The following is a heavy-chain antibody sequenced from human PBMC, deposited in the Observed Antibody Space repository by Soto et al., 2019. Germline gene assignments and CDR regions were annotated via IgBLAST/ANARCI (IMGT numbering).Heavy chain of an antibody. Sequence: EVQLVESGGGLVQPGGSLRLSCAASGFTFSSYWMHWVRQAPGKGLVWVSRINSDGSSTSYADSVKGRFTISRDNAKNTLYLQMNSLRAEDTAVYYCARGRRFLENYYGMDVWGQGTTVTVSS. CDR1: GFTFSSYW. D-gene: IGHD3-3*01. CDR2: INSDGSST. J-gene: IGHJ6*02. V-gene: IGHV3-74*01. CDR3: ARGRRFLENYYGMDV.